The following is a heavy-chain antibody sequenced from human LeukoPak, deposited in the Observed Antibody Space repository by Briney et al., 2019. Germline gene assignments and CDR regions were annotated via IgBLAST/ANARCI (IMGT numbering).Heavy chain of an antibody. V-gene: IGHV3-23*01. CDR3: AKDQSYGFDY. CDR2: LSGSGAST. J-gene: IGHJ4*02. CDR1: GFAFGTYA. Sequence: GGSLRLSCAASGFAFGTYAMSWVRQAPGKGLGWVSALSGSGASTYYADSVKGRFTISRDNSKNTLYLQMNSLRAEDTAVYYCAKDQSYGFDYWGQGTLVTVSS. D-gene: IGHD5-18*01.